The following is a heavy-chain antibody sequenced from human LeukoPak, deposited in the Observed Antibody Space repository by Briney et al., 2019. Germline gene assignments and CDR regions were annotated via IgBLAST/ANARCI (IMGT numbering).Heavy chain of an antibody. V-gene: IGHV3-23*01. Sequence: GGSLRLSCAASGFTFSSYAMSWVRQAPGKGLEWVSAISGSCGSTYYADSVKGRFTISRDNSKSTLYLQMKSLRAEDTAVYYCAKDQAVTTSGAFDIWGQGTMVTVSS. CDR1: GFTFSSYA. D-gene: IGHD4-17*01. J-gene: IGHJ3*02. CDR2: ISGSCGST. CDR3: AKDQAVTTSGAFDI.